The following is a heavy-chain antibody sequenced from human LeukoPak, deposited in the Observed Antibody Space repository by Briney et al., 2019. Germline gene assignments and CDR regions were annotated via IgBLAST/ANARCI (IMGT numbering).Heavy chain of an antibody. D-gene: IGHD6-13*01. CDR3: ATVPSAAGYVY. CDR1: GLVFSSYG. J-gene: IGHJ4*02. V-gene: IGHV3-30*02. CDR2: IRYDGSEK. Sequence: GGSLRLSCAASGLVFSSYGMNWVRQAPGKGLEWVAFIRYDGSEKYYADSVKGRFTISRDNSDYILYLQVNSLRVEDTAVYYCATVPSAAGYVYWGQGTLVTVSS.